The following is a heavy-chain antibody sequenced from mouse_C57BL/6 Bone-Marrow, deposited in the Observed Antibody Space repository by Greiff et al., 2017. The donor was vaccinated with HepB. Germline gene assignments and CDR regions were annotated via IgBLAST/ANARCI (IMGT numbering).Heavy chain of an antibody. CDR2: IHPNSGST. D-gene: IGHD2-4*01. Sequence: QVQLQQPGAELVTPGDSVKLSCKASGYTFTSYWMHWVKQRPGQGLEWIGMIHPNSGSTNYNEKFKSKATLTVDKSSSTAYMQLSSLTSEDSAVSYCASPFYDDDVATDYWGQGTSVTVSS. CDR1: GYTFTSYW. CDR3: ASPFYDDDVATDY. J-gene: IGHJ4*01. V-gene: IGHV1-64*01.